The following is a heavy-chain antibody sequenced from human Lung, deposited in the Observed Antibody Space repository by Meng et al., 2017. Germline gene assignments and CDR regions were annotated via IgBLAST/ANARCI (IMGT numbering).Heavy chain of an antibody. CDR3: ARGPTTMAHDFDY. CDR1: GGSFSDYY. Sequence: QVQLQQGGEGLLKPSSTCTVTCVVSGGSFSDYYWSWIRQPPGKGLEWIGEINHSGSTNYNPSLESRATISVDTSQNNLSLKLSSVTAADSAVYYCARGPTTMAHDFDYWGQGTLVTVSS. CDR2: INHSGST. D-gene: IGHD4-11*01. V-gene: IGHV4-34*01. J-gene: IGHJ4*02.